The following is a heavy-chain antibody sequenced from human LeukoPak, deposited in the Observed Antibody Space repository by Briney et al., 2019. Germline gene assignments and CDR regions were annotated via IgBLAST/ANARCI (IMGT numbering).Heavy chain of an antibody. CDR2: IYHSGSI. CDR3: ARSYYYDSSGLSG. V-gene: IGHV4-30-2*01. J-gene: IGHJ4*02. D-gene: IGHD3-22*01. CDR1: GGSISSGGYS. Sequence: SETLSLTCAVSGGSISSGGYSWSWIRQPPGKGLEWIGYIYHSGSIYYNPSLKSRVTISVDRSKNQFSLKLSSVTAADTAVYYCARSYYYDSSGLSGWGQGTLVTVSS.